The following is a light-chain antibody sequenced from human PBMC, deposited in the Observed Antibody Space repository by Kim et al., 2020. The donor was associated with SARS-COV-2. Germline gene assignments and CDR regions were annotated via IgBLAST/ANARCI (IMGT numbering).Light chain of an antibody. CDR2: SND. CDR1: SSNIGSHT. CDR3: ATWDDTLNAYV. J-gene: IGLJ1*01. V-gene: IGLV1-44*01. Sequence: ELTQPPSASGTPGQRVTISSSGSSSNIGSHTVNWYQHLPGSAPKLLIYSNDQRPSGVPDRFSGSKSGTSASLAISGLQSEDEADYYCATWDDTLNAYVFGSGTKVTVL.